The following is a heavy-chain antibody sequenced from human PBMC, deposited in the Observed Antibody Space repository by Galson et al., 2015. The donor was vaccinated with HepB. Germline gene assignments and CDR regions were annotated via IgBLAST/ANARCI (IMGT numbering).Heavy chain of an antibody. V-gene: IGHV3-15*01. D-gene: IGHD3-10*01. CDR3: TTVLPKGITMVRGVYTGAYFDY. CDR1: GFTFSNAW. Sequence: SLRLSCAASGFTFSNAWMSWVRQAPGKGLEWVGRIKSKTDGGTTDYAAPVKGRFTISRDDSKNTLYLQMNSLKTEDTAVYYCTTVLPKGITMVRGVYTGAYFDYWGQGTLVTVSS. CDR2: IKSKTDGGTT. J-gene: IGHJ4*02.